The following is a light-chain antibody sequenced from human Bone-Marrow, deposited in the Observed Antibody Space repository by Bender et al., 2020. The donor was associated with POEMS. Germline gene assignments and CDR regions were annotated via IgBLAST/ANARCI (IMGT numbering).Light chain of an antibody. CDR3: CSYATTSTPWV. J-gene: IGLJ3*02. CDR2: DVS. CDR1: SSDIGVYNY. Sequence: QPALTQPPSASGSPGQSVAISCTGTSSDIGVYNYVSWYQQHPGKAPQLMIYDVSNRPSGASSRFSGSKSGNTASLTISGLQAEDEADYYCCSYATTSTPWVFGGGTKLTVV. V-gene: IGLV2-14*03.